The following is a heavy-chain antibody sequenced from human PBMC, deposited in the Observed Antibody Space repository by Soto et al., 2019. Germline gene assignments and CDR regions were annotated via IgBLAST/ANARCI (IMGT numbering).Heavy chain of an antibody. CDR2: IYYSGST. J-gene: IGHJ4*02. V-gene: IGHV4-61*01. CDR3: ARGGLDSSGYYHSLDY. Sequence: PSETLSLTCTVSGGSVSSGSYYWSWIRQPPGKGLECVRYIYYSGSTNYNPSLKSRVTISVDTSKNQFSLKLSSVTAADTAVYYCARGGLDSSGYYHSLDYWGQGTLVNVSS. CDR1: GGSVSSGSYY. D-gene: IGHD3-22*01.